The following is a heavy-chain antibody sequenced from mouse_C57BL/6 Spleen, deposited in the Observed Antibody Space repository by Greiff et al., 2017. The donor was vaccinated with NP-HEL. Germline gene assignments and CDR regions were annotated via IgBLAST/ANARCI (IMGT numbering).Heavy chain of an antibody. D-gene: IGHD2-1*01. V-gene: IGHV1-80*01. Sequence: QVQLQQSGAELVKPGASVKISCKASGYAFSSYWMNWVKQRPGKGLEWIGQIYPGDGDTNSNGKFKGKATLTADKSSSTAYMQLSSLTSEDSAVYFCARSEYGNYDAMDYWGQGTSVTVSS. J-gene: IGHJ4*01. CDR2: IYPGDGDT. CDR1: GYAFSSYW. CDR3: ARSEYGNYDAMDY.